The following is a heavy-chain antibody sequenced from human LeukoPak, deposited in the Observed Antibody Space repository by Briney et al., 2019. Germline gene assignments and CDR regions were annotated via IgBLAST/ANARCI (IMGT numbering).Heavy chain of an antibody. D-gene: IGHD3-10*01. Sequence: PGGSLRLSCAASGFTFSSYAMHWVRQAPGKGLEWVAVISYDGSNKYYADSVKGRFTISRDNSKNTLYLQMNSLRAEDTAVYYCARGPATMGPIDYWGQGTLVTVSS. CDR2: ISYDGSNK. V-gene: IGHV3-30*14. J-gene: IGHJ4*02. CDR1: GFTFSSYA. CDR3: ARGPATMGPIDY.